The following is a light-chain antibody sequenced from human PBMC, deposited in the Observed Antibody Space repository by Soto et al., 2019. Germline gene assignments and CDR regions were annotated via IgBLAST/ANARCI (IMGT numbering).Light chain of an antibody. Sequence: DFQMTQSQSSLSASVGDRVTITCQASQDISNYVNWYQQKPGKAPKLLIYDASNLKTGVPSRFSGSGSGTDFTFTISSLQPEDIATYYCQHYDIVPYTFGQGTKLEIK. V-gene: IGKV1-33*01. CDR2: DAS. J-gene: IGKJ2*01. CDR1: QDISNY. CDR3: QHYDIVPYT.